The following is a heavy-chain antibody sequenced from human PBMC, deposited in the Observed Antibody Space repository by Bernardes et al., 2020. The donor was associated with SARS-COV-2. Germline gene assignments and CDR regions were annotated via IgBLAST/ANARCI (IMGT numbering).Heavy chain of an antibody. V-gene: IGHV3-9*01. J-gene: IGHJ3*02. CDR2: ISWNSGNI. D-gene: IGHD6-13*01. Sequence: GGSLRLSCAASGFTFGDFAMHWVRQAPGKGLEWVSGISWNSGNIDYADSVKGRFTLSRDNAKNSLYLQMNSLRAEDTAVYYCAKDVEYSSSWYSGAFDIWGQGTMVTVSS. CDR3: AKDVEYSSSWYSGAFDI. CDR1: GFTFGDFA.